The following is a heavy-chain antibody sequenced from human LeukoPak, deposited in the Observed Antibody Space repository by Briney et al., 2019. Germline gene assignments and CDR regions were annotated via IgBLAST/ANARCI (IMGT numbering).Heavy chain of an antibody. Sequence: TGGSLRLSCAASGFTFSSYGMHWVRQAPGKGLEWVAVIWYDGSNKYYADSVKGRFTISRDNSKNTLYLQMNSLRVEDTAVYYCAREPIAVAGTVYYYYYGMGVWGQGTTVTVSS. D-gene: IGHD6-19*01. J-gene: IGHJ6*02. CDR1: GFTFSSYG. CDR2: IWYDGSNK. CDR3: AREPIAVAGTVYYYYYGMGV. V-gene: IGHV3-33*01.